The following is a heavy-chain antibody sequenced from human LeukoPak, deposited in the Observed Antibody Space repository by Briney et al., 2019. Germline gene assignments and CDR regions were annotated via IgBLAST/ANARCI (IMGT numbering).Heavy chain of an antibody. CDR3: ARSGVSSGYYYLNY. J-gene: IGHJ4*02. V-gene: IGHV3-33*01. D-gene: IGHD3-22*01. CDR2: IWYDGSNK. CDR1: GFTFSSYG. Sequence: GGPLRLSCAASGFTFSSYGMHWVRQVPGKGLEWAAVIWYDGSNKYYADSVKGRFTISRDNPKNTLYLQMNSLRAEDTAVYYCARSGVSSGYYYLNYWGQGTLVTVSS.